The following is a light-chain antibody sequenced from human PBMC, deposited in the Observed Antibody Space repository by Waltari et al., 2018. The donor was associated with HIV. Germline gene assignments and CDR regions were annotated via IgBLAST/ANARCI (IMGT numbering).Light chain of an antibody. V-gene: IGKV1-5*03. J-gene: IGKJ4*01. CDR1: QSIDNW. Sequence: DIQLTQSPSTLSASVGDRVTITCRASQSIDNWLAWYQQKPGKAPKLLIYKTSSLESGVPSRFSGSGSGTEFSLTISSLQPDDFATYYCQQYNSYLATFGGGTKVDMK. CDR2: KTS. CDR3: QQYNSYLAT.